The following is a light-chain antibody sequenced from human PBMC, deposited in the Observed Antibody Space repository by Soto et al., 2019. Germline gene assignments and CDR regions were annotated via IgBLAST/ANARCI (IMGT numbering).Light chain of an antibody. CDR3: QQYKDYSPT. Sequence: DIQMTQSPFTLSASVGDRVTITCRASQNPSRWVAWYQQKPGKAPKLLIYDASSLESGVPSRFSGSGSGTEFTLTISSLQPDDFASYYCQQYKDYSPTFGQGTKLELK. J-gene: IGKJ2*01. CDR2: DAS. V-gene: IGKV1-5*01. CDR1: QNPSRW.